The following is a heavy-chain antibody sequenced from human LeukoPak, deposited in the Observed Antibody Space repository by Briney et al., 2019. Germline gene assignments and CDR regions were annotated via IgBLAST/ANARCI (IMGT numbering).Heavy chain of an antibody. D-gene: IGHD2-15*01. V-gene: IGHV3-23*01. CDR1: GFTFSSYA. J-gene: IGHJ4*02. Sequence: GGSLRLSCAASGFTFSSYAMTWVRQAPRKGLEWVSSFSCTGGSTFYADSVKGRFTISRDNSKNTLYLQMNSLRAEDTAIYYCAKEREAYCSGGSCYGSDKLFPADYWGQGTLVTVSS. CDR2: FSCTGGST. CDR3: AKEREAYCSGGSCYGSDKLFPADY.